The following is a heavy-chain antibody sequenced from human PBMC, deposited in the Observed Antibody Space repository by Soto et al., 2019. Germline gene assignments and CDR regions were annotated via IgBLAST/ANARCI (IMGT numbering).Heavy chain of an antibody. CDR3: ARDLEYSSSSVCFDP. CDR1: GFTFSSYS. D-gene: IGHD6-6*01. J-gene: IGHJ5*02. Sequence: GGSLRLSCAASGFTFSSYSMNWVRQAPGKGLEWVSSISSSSSYIYYADSVKGRFTISRDNAKNSLYLQMNSLRAEDTAVYYCARDLEYSSSSVCFDPWGQGNLVTVSS. CDR2: ISSSSSYI. V-gene: IGHV3-21*01.